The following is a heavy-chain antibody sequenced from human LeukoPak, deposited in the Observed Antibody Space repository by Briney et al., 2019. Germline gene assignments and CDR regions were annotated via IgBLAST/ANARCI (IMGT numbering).Heavy chain of an antibody. Sequence: GGSLRLSCAASGFTFSSYAMSWVRQAPGKGLEWVSSFSGSGSSTYYADSVKGRFTISRDNSKNTLYLQMNSLRAEDTAVYYCAKGGGYSYGYYYWGQGTLVTVSS. J-gene: IGHJ4*02. V-gene: IGHV3-23*01. CDR2: FSGSGSST. CDR3: AKGGGYSYGYYY. D-gene: IGHD5-18*01. CDR1: GFTFSSYA.